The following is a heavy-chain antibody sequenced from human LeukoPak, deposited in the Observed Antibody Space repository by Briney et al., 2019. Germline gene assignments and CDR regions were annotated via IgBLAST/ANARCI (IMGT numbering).Heavy chain of an antibody. Sequence: KSSETLSLTCAVYGGSFSGYYWSWIRQPPGKGLEWIGEINHSGSTNYNPSLKSRVTISVDTSKNQFSLKLSSVTAADTAVYYCAREGGTLWFGELLPHFDYWGQGTLVTVSS. CDR3: AREGGTLWFGELLPHFDY. CDR2: INHSGST. D-gene: IGHD3-10*01. J-gene: IGHJ4*02. CDR1: GGSFSGYY. V-gene: IGHV4-34*01.